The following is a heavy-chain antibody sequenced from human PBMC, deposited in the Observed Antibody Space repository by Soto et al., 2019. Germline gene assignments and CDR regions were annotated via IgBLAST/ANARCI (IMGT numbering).Heavy chain of an antibody. Sequence: GGSLRLSCAASGFSFSIYAMNWVRQAPGKGLEWVSGISGGGGSTYHADSVKGRFTISRDNSKNKLYLQMNSLRDEDTAVYYCARSRGNYLFDYWGQGTLVTVSS. D-gene: IGHD1-7*01. V-gene: IGHV3-23*01. CDR2: ISGGGGST. CDR1: GFSFSIYA. J-gene: IGHJ4*02. CDR3: ARSRGNYLFDY.